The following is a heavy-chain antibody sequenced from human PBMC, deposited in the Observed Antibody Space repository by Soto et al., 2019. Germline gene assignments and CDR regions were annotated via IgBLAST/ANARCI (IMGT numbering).Heavy chain of an antibody. CDR1: GFTFSSYA. J-gene: IGHJ4*02. CDR2: ISAGGGGA. CDR3: AKDTRVTSWYYFDC. D-gene: IGHD2-2*01. V-gene: IGHV3-23*01. Sequence: PGGSLRLSCAASGFTFSSYAMSWVRQAPGRGLEWVSGISAGGGGASYADSVKGRFTISRDNSKNTLYLQMNSLRAEDTAIYYCAKDTRVTSWYYFDCWGPGALVTVSS.